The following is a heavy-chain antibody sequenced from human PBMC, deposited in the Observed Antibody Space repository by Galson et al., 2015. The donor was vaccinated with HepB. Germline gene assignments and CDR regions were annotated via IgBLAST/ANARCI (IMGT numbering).Heavy chain of an antibody. CDR3: ARDSSSWYYYGMDV. D-gene: IGHD6-13*01. CDR1: GFPFNNAW. J-gene: IGHJ6*02. CDR2: IKSKTDGETT. Sequence: SLRLSCAASGFPFNNAWMTWVRQAPGMGLEWVGRIKSKTDGETTDYAAPVKGRFTISRDDSKNRLYLQMNSLRAEDTAVYYCARDSSSWYYYGMDVWGQGTTVTVSS. V-gene: IGHV3-15*01.